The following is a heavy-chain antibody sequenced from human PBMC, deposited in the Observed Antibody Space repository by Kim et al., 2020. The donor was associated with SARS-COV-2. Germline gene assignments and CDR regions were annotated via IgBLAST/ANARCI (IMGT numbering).Heavy chain of an antibody. V-gene: IGHV4-34*01. CDR1: GGSFSGYY. CDR3: ASISSWHLYYYYGMDV. CDR2: INHSGST. J-gene: IGHJ6*02. D-gene: IGHD6-13*01. Sequence: SETLSLTCAVYGGSFSGYYWSWIRQPPGKGLEWIGEINHSGSTNYNPSLKSRVTISVDTSKNQFSLKLSSVTAADTAVYYCASISSWHLYYYYGMDVWGQGTTVTVSS.